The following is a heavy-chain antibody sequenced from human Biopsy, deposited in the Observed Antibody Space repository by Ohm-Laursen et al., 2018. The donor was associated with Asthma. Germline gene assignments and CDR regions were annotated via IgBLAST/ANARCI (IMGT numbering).Heavy chain of an antibody. CDR2: IWYDGSNK. V-gene: IGHV3-33*01. J-gene: IGHJ6*02. CDR3: ARSIYNFWSGYYGMDV. CDR1: GFTFSSYG. D-gene: IGHD3-3*01. Sequence: SLRLSCAASGFTFSSYGMHWVRQAPGKGLEWVAVIWYDGSNKYYADSVKGRFTISRDNSKNTLYLQMNSLRAEDTAVYYCARSIYNFWSGYYGMDVWGQGTTVTVSS.